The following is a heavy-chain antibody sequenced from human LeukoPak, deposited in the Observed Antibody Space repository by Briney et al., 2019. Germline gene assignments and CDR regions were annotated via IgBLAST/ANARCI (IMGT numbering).Heavy chain of an antibody. J-gene: IGHJ4*02. V-gene: IGHV1-46*01. CDR2: INPSGGST. CDR1: GYTFTSYY. D-gene: IGHD4-17*01. Sequence: IPGGSLRLSCAASGYTFTSYYMHWVRQAPGQGLEWMGIINPSGGSTSYAQKFQGRVTMTRDTSTSTVYMELSSLRSEDTAVYYCARVSDYGDYAYYFDYWGQGTLVTVSS. CDR3: ARVSDYGDYAYYFDY.